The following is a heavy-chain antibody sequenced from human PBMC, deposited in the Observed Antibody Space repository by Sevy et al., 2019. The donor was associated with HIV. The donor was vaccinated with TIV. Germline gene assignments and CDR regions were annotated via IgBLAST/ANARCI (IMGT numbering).Heavy chain of an antibody. CDR2: IYYSGST. J-gene: IGHJ4*02. CDR3: ARVTREKGYCSNTTCYSGEVDY. D-gene: IGHD2-2*02. CDR1: GASIITGDYY. Sequence: SETLSLTCFVSGASIITGDYYWSWIRQPPGKGLEWIGYIYYSGSTYYNPSLRSRVTISVDTSKNQFFLKLGSVTAADTAVYYCARVTREKGYCSNTTCYSGEVDYWGQGTLVTVSS. V-gene: IGHV4-30-4*01.